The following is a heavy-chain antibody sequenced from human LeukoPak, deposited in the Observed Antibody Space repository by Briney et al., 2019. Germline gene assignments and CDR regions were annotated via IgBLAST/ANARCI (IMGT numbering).Heavy chain of an antibody. Sequence: GGALRLSCAASGFSFSTYWMAWVRQAPGKGREWVAGISDSGGSTNYADSVKGRFTISRDNAKNTLYLQMNSLRAEDTAVYFCAKRGVVIRVILVGFHKQAYYFDSWGQGALVTVSS. D-gene: IGHD3-10*01. V-gene: IGHV3-23*01. CDR3: AKRGVVIRVILVGFHKQAYYFDS. CDR2: ISDSGGST. J-gene: IGHJ4*02. CDR1: GFSFSTYW.